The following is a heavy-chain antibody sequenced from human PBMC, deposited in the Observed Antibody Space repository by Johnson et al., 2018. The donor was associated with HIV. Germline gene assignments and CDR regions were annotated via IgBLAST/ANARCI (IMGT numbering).Heavy chain of an antibody. CDR1: GFTVSSNY. J-gene: IGHJ3*02. D-gene: IGHD2-15*01. V-gene: IGHV3-30*03. CDR3: ASDTYCSGGSCYSNAFDI. Sequence: QVQLVESGGGLVQPGGSLRLSCAASGFTVSSNYMSWVRQAPGKGLEWVAAISFAGTKKYYVDSVKGRFIISRDNSKHTLYLQINSLRGEDTAVYYCASDTYCSGGSCYSNAFDIWCQGTMVTVSS. CDR2: ISFAGTKK.